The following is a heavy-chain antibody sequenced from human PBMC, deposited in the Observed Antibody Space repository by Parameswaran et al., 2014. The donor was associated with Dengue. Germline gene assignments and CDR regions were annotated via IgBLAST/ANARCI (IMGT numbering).Heavy chain of an antibody. J-gene: IGHJ4*02. CDR3: AKEPIAVKVLMVYAKLNPYYFDY. Sequence: VRQAPGKGLEWVSAISGSGGSTYYADSVKGRFTISRDNSKNTLYLQMNSLRAEDTAVYYCAKEPIAVKVLMVYAKLNPYYFDYWGQGTLVTVSS. V-gene: IGHV3-23*01. D-gene: IGHD2-8*01. CDR2: ISGSGGST.